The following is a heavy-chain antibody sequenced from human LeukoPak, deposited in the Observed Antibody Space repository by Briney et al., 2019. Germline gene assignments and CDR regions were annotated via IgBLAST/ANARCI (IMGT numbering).Heavy chain of an antibody. Sequence: PGESLKISCKGSGYSFTSYWIGWVRQMPGKGLEWMGIIYPGDSDTRYSPSFQGQVTISADKSISTAYLQWSSLKASDTAMYYCARHGRADGTPTNYYYMDVWGKGTTVTVSS. CDR1: GYSFTSYW. CDR3: ARHGRADGTPTNYYYMDV. D-gene: IGHD1-14*01. V-gene: IGHV5-51*01. J-gene: IGHJ6*03. CDR2: IYPGDSDT.